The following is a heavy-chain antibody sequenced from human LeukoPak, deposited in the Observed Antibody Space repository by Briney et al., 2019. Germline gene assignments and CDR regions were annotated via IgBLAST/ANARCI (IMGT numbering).Heavy chain of an antibody. V-gene: IGHV1-69*06. CDR1: GGTFSSYA. J-gene: IGHJ6*03. Sequence: ASVKVSCKASGGTFSSYAISWVRQAPGQGLEWMGGIIPIFGTANYAQKLQGRVTITADKSTSTAYMELSSLRSEDTAVYYCARGSSYGTRRSNYYYMDVWGKGTTVTVSS. CDR3: ARGSSYGTRRSNYYYMDV. CDR2: IIPIFGTA. D-gene: IGHD5-18*01.